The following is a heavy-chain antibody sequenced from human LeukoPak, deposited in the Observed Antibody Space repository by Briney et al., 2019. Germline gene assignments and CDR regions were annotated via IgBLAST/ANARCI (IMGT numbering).Heavy chain of an antibody. CDR3: ARVWLAAAGTGFDY. J-gene: IGHJ4*02. D-gene: IGHD6-13*01. Sequence: ASVEVSCKASGYTFTSYDINWVRQATGQGLEWMGWMNPNSGNTGYAQKFQGRVTMTRNTSISTAYMELSSLRSEDTAVYYCARVWLAAAGTGFDYWGQGTLVTVSS. CDR1: GYTFTSYD. CDR2: MNPNSGNT. V-gene: IGHV1-8*01.